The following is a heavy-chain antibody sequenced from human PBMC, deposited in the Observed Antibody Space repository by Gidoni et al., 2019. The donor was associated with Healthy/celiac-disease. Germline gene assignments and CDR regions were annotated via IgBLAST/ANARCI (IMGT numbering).Heavy chain of an antibody. Sequence: QVQLVQSGAEVKKPGASVKVSCKASGYTFTSYGISWVRQAPGQGLAWLGWISAYNGNTNYAQKPQGRVTMTTDTSTSKAYMELRSLRSDDTAVYYCARDVYDILTGYYYSYYYGMDVWGQGTTVTVSS. CDR1: GYTFTSYG. J-gene: IGHJ6*02. CDR2: ISAYNGNT. V-gene: IGHV1-18*01. D-gene: IGHD3-9*01. CDR3: ARDVYDILTGYYYSYYYGMDV.